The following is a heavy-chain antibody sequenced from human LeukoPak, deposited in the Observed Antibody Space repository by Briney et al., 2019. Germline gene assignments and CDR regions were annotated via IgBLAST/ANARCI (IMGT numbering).Heavy chain of an antibody. D-gene: IGHD3-22*01. CDR1: GGTFSSYA. CDR3: AKRGTANYYDNSAYFWAGDY. V-gene: IGHV1-69*05. Sequence: ASVKVSCKASGGTFSSYAISWVRQAPGQGLEWMGGIIPIFGTANYAQKFQDRVTMTRDKSTSTVYMELSSLRSEDTAVYYCAKRGTANYYDNSAYFWAGDYWGQGTLVTVSS. CDR2: IIPIFGTA. J-gene: IGHJ4*02.